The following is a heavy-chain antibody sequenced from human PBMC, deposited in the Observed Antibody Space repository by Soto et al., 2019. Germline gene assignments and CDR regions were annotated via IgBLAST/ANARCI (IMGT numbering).Heavy chain of an antibody. J-gene: IGHJ3*02. V-gene: IGHV4-4*07. CDR2: IYTSGST. CDR1: GGSISSYY. CDR3: ARENDSSGYYPNDAFDI. D-gene: IGHD3-22*01. Sequence: SETLSLTCTVSGGSISSYYWSWIRQPAGKGLEWIGRIYTSGSTNYNPSLKSRVTMSVDTSKNQFSLKLSSVTAADTAVYYCARENDSSGYYPNDAFDIWGQGTMVTVSS.